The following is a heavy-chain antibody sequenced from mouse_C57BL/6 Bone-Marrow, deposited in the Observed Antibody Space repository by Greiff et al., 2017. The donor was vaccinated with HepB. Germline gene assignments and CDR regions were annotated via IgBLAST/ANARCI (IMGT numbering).Heavy chain of an antibody. V-gene: IGHV14-4*01. CDR2: IDPENGDT. Sequence: EVKLMESGAELVRPGASVKLSCTASGFNIKDDYMHWVKQRPEQGLEWIGWIDPENGDTEYASKFQGKATITADTSSNTAYLQLSSLTSEDTAVYYCTTSYYGIKGYAMDYWGQGTSVTVSS. CDR1: GFNIKDDY. J-gene: IGHJ4*01. CDR3: TTSYYGIKGYAMDY. D-gene: IGHD2-1*01.